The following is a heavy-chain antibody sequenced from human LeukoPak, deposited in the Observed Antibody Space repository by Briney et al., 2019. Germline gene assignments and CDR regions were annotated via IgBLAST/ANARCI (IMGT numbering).Heavy chain of an antibody. V-gene: IGHV4-59*01. CDR1: GGSISSYY. CDR3: ARDTITYYCDSSGYSIYYYYGMDV. D-gene: IGHD3-22*01. J-gene: IGHJ6*02. Sequence: SETLSLTCTVSGGSISSYYWSWIRQPPGKGLEWIGYIYYSGSTNYNPSLKSRVTISVDTSKNQFSLKLSSVTAADTAVYYCARDTITYYCDSSGYSIYYYYGMDVWGQGTTVTVSS. CDR2: IYYSGST.